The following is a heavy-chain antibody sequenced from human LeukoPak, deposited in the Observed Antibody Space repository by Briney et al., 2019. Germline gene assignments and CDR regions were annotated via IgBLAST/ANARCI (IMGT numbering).Heavy chain of an antibody. CDR2: IYSGGST. Sequence: GGSLRLSCAASGFTVSSNYMSWVRQAPGKGLEWVSVIYSGGSTYYADSVKGRFTISRDNSKSTLYLQMNSLRAEDAAVYYCAKTIVPTRNYDYYYGMDVWGQGTTVTVSS. J-gene: IGHJ6*02. V-gene: IGHV3-53*01. D-gene: IGHD1-14*01. CDR1: GFTVSSNY. CDR3: AKTIVPTRNYDYYYGMDV.